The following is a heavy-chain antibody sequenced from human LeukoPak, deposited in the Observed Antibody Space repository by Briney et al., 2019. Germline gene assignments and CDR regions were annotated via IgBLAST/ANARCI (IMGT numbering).Heavy chain of an antibody. CDR2: INPSGGST. Sequence: ASVKVSCKASGYTFTSYYMHWVRQAPGQGLEWMGIINPSGGSTSYAPKFQGRVTMTRDTSTSTVYMDLSSLRSEDTAVYYCATGPRADGSLDYWGQGTLVTVSS. CDR1: GYTFTSYY. CDR3: ATGPRADGSLDY. D-gene: IGHD1-26*01. J-gene: IGHJ4*02. V-gene: IGHV1-46*01.